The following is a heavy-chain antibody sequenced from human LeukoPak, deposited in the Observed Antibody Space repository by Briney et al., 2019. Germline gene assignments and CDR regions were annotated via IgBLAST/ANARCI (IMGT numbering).Heavy chain of an antibody. D-gene: IGHD1-26*01. Sequence: RGSLRLSCAASGFTFSSYGMHWVRQAPGKGLEWVAFIRYDGSNKYYADSVKGRFTISRDNSKNTLYLQMNSLRAEDTAVYYCAHMAIVGATHTPGDAFDIWGQGTMATVSS. J-gene: IGHJ3*02. CDR1: GFTFSSYG. CDR2: IRYDGSNK. CDR3: AHMAIVGATHTPGDAFDI. V-gene: IGHV3-30*02.